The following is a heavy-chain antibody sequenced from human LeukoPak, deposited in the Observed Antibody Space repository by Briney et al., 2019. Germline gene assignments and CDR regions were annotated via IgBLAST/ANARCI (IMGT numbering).Heavy chain of an antibody. J-gene: IGHJ6*03. Sequence: NPSETLSLTCAVYGGSFSGYYWSWIRQPPGKGLEWIGEINHSGSTNYNPSLKSRVTISVDTSKNQFSLKLSSVTAADTAVYYCARGRRGGSGSFHYYYMDVWGKGTTVTVSS. D-gene: IGHD3-10*01. CDR2: INHSGST. CDR3: ARGRRGGSGSFHYYYMDV. CDR1: GGSFSGYY. V-gene: IGHV4-34*01.